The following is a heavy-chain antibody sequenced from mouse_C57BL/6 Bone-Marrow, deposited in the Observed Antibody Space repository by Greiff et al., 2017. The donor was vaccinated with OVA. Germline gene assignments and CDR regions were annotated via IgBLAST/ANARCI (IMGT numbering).Heavy chain of an antibody. D-gene: IGHD1-1*01. CDR3: AVPLLRYGSSYEARDY. V-gene: IGHV1-81*01. CDR1: GYTFTSYG. J-gene: IGHJ4*01. CDR2: IYPRSGNT. Sequence: VQLQQSGAELARPGASVKLSCKASGYTFTSYGISWVKQRTGQGLEWIVEIYPRSGNTYYNEKFKGKATLTADKSSSTAYMELRSLTSEDSAVYCCAVPLLRYGSSYEARDYWGQGTSVTVSS.